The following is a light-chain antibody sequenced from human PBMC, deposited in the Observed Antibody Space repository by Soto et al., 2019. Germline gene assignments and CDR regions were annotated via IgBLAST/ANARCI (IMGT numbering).Light chain of an antibody. CDR1: STDFVSYNR. CDR2: EAS. V-gene: IGLV2-18*01. J-gene: IGLJ1*01. CDR3: SLYTSENTYV. Sequence: QSALTQAPSVSGTPGQSVTISCTGTSTDFVSYNRVSWYQQPPGTAPKLIIYEASNRPSGVPDRFSGSKSGNTASLTISGLQAADEADYYCSLYTSENTYVFGTGTKV.